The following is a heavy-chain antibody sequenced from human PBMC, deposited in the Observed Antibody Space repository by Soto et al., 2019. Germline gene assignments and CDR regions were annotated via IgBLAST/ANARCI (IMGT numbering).Heavy chain of an antibody. CDR2: VYSTGST. CDR1: GASIRGSYYF. V-gene: IGHV4-30-4*08. J-gene: IGHJ5*01. D-gene: IGHD2-15*01. CDR3: ARQDRVVVEGRWFDS. Sequence: PSETLSLTCTVTGASIRGSYYFWSWIRQPPGEGLEWLGYVYSTGSTYYNPSLKSRISMSVDTSKNQFSLILSSVSAADTAVYYCARQDRVVVEGRWFDSWGQGTLVTVSS.